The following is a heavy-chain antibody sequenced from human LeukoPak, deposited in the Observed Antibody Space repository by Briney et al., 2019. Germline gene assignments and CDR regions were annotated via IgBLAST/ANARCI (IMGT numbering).Heavy chain of an antibody. CDR3: ARDDIAVAGTDY. Sequence: PGGSLRLSCAASGLTVSSNYMSWVRQAPGKGLEWVSVIYSDGSTYYADSVKGRFTISRDNSKNTLYLQMNSLRVEDTAVYYCARDDIAVAGTDYWGQGTLVTVSS. CDR2: IYSDGST. D-gene: IGHD6-19*01. J-gene: IGHJ4*02. CDR1: GLTVSSNY. V-gene: IGHV3-53*01.